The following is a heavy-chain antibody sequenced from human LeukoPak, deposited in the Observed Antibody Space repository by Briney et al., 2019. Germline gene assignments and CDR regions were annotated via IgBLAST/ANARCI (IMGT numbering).Heavy chain of an antibody. CDR1: DFSFSTAW. V-gene: IGHV3-15*07. J-gene: IGHJ4*02. CDR3: ARTRGGTYFDY. CDR2: IKSKTDGGTT. Sequence: GSLRLSCAASDFSFSTAWLNWVRQAPGKGLEWVGRIKSKTDGGTTDYAAPVKGRFTISRDDSKNTLYLQMNSLKTEDTAVYYCARTRGGTYFDYWGQETLVTVSS. D-gene: IGHD3-16*01.